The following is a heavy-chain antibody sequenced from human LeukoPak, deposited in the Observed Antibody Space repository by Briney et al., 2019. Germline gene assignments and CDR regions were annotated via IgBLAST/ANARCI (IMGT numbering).Heavy chain of an antibody. CDR3: ARHVRRDGYNHFDY. J-gene: IGHJ4*02. CDR2: IYYSGST. Sequence: SETLSLTCTVSGGSISSSSYYWGWIRQPPGKGLEWIGSIYYSGSTYYNPSLKSRVTISVDTSKNQFSLKLSTVTAADTAVYYCARHVRRDGYNHFDYWGQGTLVTVSS. D-gene: IGHD5-24*01. CDR1: GGSISSSSYY. V-gene: IGHV4-39*01.